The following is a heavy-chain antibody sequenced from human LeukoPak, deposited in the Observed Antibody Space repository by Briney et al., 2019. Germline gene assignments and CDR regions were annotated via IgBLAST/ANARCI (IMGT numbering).Heavy chain of an antibody. J-gene: IGHJ5*02. CDR3: ARGPQFSGPGWFDP. V-gene: IGHV3-21*01. CDR1: GFTFSGYV. Sequence: SCKASGFTFSGYVMTWVRQAPGKGLECVSSITFSSSHIYYADSVKGRFTISRDNTKDSLYLQMNSLRAEDTAIYYCARGPQFSGPGWFDPWGQGTLVTVSS. CDR2: ITFSSSHI. D-gene: IGHD3-10*01.